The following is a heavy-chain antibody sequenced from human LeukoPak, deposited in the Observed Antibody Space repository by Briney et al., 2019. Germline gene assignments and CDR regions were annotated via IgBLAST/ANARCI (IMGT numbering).Heavy chain of an antibody. Sequence: PGGSLRLSCAASGFTFSSYAMTWVRQAPGKGLEWVSGISGSTGRTYYADSVKGRFTVSRDNSKNTLYLQMNSLAAEDTAVYYCAKGFGGARPDYFDYWGQGTLVTVSS. CDR1: GFTFSSYA. J-gene: IGHJ4*02. V-gene: IGHV3-23*01. CDR3: AKGFGGARPDYFDY. CDR2: ISGSTGRT. D-gene: IGHD6-6*01.